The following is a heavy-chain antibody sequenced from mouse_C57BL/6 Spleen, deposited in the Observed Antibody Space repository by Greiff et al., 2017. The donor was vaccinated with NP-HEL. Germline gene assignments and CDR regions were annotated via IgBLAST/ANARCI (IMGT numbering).Heavy chain of an antibody. Sequence: EVKLVESEGGLVQPGSSMKLSCTASGFTFSDYYMAWVRQVPEKGLEWVANINYDGSSTYYLDSLKSRFIISRDNAKNILYLQMSSLKSEDTATYYCARGGDYGMDYWGQGTSVTVSS. J-gene: IGHJ4*01. V-gene: IGHV5-16*01. CDR1: GFTFSDYY. CDR3: ARGGDYGMDY. CDR2: INYDGSST. D-gene: IGHD2-4*01.